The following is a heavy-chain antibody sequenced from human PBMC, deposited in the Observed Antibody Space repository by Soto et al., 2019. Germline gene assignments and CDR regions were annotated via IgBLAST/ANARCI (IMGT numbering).Heavy chain of an antibody. CDR2: INHSGST. Sequence: SETLSLTCAVYGGSFIGYYWSWICQPPGKGLEWIGEINHSGSTNYNPSLKSRVPISVHTSKTQFSLKLSSVTAADTAVYYRARQSRATVGATYYRYYYYYGMAVWGQGTTVTVSS. V-gene: IGHV4-34*01. CDR1: GGSFIGYY. CDR3: ARQSRATVGATYYRYYYYYGMAV. J-gene: IGHJ6*02. D-gene: IGHD1-26*01.